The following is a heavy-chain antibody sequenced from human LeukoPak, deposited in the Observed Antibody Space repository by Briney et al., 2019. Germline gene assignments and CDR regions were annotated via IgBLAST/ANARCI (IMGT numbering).Heavy chain of an antibody. CDR1: GFTFSSYA. D-gene: IGHD3-10*01. CDR2: ISYDGSNK. J-gene: IGHJ4*02. V-gene: IGHV3-30*04. CDR3: ARDPLYGSGSYYKGIFDY. Sequence: GGSLRLPCAASGFTFSSYAMHWVRQAPGKGLEWVAVISYDGSNKYYADSVKGRFTISRDNSKNTLYLQMNSLRAEDTAVYYCARDPLYGSGSYYKGIFDYWGQGTLVTVSS.